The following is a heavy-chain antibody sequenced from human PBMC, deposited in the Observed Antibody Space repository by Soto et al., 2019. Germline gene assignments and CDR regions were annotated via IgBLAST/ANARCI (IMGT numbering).Heavy chain of an antibody. CDR2: IIPMFGTA. CDR1: GGTFSTYA. D-gene: IGHD5-18*01. CDR3: ASGIQLWLRRINDGYSG. V-gene: IGHV1-69*12. Sequence: QVQLVQSGAEVKKPESSVKVSCKAPGGTFSTYAISWVRQAPVQGLEWMGGIIPMFGTANYAQRFQDRVTITADESTNTVYMKLSSLRSEDTAVYFCASGIQLWLRRINDGYSGWGEGTLVTVSS. J-gene: IGHJ4*02.